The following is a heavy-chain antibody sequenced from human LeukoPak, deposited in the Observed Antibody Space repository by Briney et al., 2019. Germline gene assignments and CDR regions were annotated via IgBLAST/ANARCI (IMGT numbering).Heavy chain of an antibody. J-gene: IGHJ5*02. V-gene: IGHV3-48*01. CDR1: GFTFSSYS. D-gene: IGHD2-2*01. CDR3: ARVRVVVPAAMAWFDP. Sequence: GGSLRLSCAASGFTFSSYSMNWVRQAPGKGLEWVSYISSSSSTIYYADSAKGRFTISRDNAKNSLYLQMNSLRAEDTAVYYCARVRVVVPAAMAWFDPWGQGTLVTVSS. CDR2: ISSSSSTI.